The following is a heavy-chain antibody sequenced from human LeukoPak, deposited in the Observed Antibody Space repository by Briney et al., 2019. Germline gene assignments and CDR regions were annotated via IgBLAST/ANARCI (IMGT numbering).Heavy chain of an antibody. CDR2: INWNGGST. CDR3: ARGGRYSSGWYNWGNYFDY. CDR1: GFTFSSYA. V-gene: IGHV3-20*04. J-gene: IGHJ4*02. D-gene: IGHD6-19*01. Sequence: GGSLRLSCAASGFTFSSYAMSWVRQAPGKGLEWVSGINWNGGSTGYADSVKGRFTISRDNAKNSLYLQMNSLRAEDTAVYYCARGGRYSSGWYNWGNYFDYWGQGTLVTVSS.